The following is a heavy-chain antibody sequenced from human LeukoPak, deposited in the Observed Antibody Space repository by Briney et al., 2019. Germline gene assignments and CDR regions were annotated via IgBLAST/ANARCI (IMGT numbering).Heavy chain of an antibody. V-gene: IGHV1-69*05. J-gene: IGHJ4*02. D-gene: IGHD5-24*01. CDR1: GGTFSSYA. CDR2: IIPIFGTA. Sequence: GASMKVSCKATGGTFSSYAISWVRQAPGQGLEWMGGIIPIFGTANYAQKFQGRVTITTDESTSTAYMELSSLRSEDTAVYYCAILDGQIDYWGQGTLVTVSS. CDR3: AILDGQIDY.